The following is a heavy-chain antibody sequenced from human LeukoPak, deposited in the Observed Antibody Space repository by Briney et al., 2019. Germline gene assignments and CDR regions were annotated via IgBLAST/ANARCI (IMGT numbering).Heavy chain of an antibody. CDR2: VIHLLGIA. CDR3: ARGSEYSYGGYVDY. CDR1: GGTFSSYA. J-gene: IGHJ4*02. V-gene: IGHV1-69*04. D-gene: IGHD5-18*01. Sequence: SLKLSCKASGGTFSSYALSWVRQTPGQGLEWIGRVIHLLGIANYAKNFHGRVTITADKPTSTVYIELSRLSSEDTAVYYCARGSEYSYGGYVDYWGQGTLVTVSS.